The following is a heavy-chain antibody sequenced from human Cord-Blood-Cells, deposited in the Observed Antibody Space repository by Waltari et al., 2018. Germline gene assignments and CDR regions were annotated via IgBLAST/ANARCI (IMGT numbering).Heavy chain of an antibody. CDR3: ARDQGFWSGLRLYYYYGMDV. J-gene: IGHJ6*02. V-gene: IGHV1-18*01. CDR2: ISAYNGNT. D-gene: IGHD3-3*01. CDR1: GYTFTSYG. Sequence: QVQLVQSGAEVKKPGASVKVSCKASGYTFTSYGISWVRPAPGQGLEWMGWISAYNGNTNTAQKLQGRVTMTTDTATSTSYMELRSLRSDDTAVYYCARDQGFWSGLRLYYYYGMDVWGQGTTVTVSS.